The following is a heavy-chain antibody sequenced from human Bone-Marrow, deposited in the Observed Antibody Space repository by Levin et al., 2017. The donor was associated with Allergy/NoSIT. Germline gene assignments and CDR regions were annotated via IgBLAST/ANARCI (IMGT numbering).Heavy chain of an antibody. V-gene: IGHV3-48*03. D-gene: IGHD3-3*01. CDR3: ARSYDFWSGYGMDV. J-gene: IGHJ6*02. CDR2: ITMSASTI. CDR1: GFTFHTYE. Sequence: PGGSLRLSCAASGFTFHTYEFNWVRQAPGKGLEWVSHITMSASTIYYADSVKGRFTISRDNAKNLLFLQMDSLRAEDTAVYYCARSYDFWSGYGMDVWGQGTTVIVSS.